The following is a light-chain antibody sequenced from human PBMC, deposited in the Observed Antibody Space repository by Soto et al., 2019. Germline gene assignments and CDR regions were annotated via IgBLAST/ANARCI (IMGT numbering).Light chain of an antibody. Sequence: QSVPTQPASVSGSPGQSITISCTGTSSDVGSYNYVSWYQQLPGKAPKLLIYEVSNRPSGVSYRFSASKSGNTASLTISGLQAEDEADYYCSSYTSRTTRVVFGGGTKLTVL. CDR1: SSDVGSYNY. J-gene: IGLJ2*01. V-gene: IGLV2-14*01. CDR3: SSYTSRTTRVV. CDR2: EVS.